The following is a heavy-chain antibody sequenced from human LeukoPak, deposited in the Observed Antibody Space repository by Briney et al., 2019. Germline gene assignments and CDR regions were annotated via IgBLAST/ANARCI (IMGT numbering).Heavy chain of an antibody. V-gene: IGHV3-48*03. CDR3: ARDNAYSGYDYDYYYYMDV. CDR2: ISSSGSTI. D-gene: IGHD5-12*01. J-gene: IGHJ6*03. Sequence: GGSLRLSCAASGFTFSSYEMNWVRQAPGKGLEWVSYISSSGSTIYYADSVKGRFTISRDNAKNSLYLQMNSLRAEDTAVYYCARDNAYSGYDYDYYYYMDVWGKGTTVTISS. CDR1: GFTFSSYE.